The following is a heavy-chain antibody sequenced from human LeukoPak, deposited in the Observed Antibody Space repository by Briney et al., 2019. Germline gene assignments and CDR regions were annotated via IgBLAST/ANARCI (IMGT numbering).Heavy chain of an antibody. CDR1: GFTFSSYA. D-gene: IGHD1-26*01. J-gene: IGHJ3*02. CDR3: ARDAISKWELLNAFDI. Sequence: GGSLRLSCAASGFTFSSYAMSWVRQAPGKGLEWVSGVSGSGGSTYYADPVKGRFTISRDNSKNTLYLQMNSLRAEDTAVYYCARDAISKWELLNAFDIWGQGTMVTVSS. V-gene: IGHV3-23*01. CDR2: VSGSGGST.